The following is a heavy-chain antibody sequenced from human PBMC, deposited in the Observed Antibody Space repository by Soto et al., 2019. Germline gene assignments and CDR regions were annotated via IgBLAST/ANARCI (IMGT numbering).Heavy chain of an antibody. J-gene: IGHJ6*03. CDR2: MNPNSGNT. D-gene: IGHD3-10*01. V-gene: IGHV1-8*01. Sequence: QVQLVQSGAEVKKPGASVKVSCKASGYTFTSYDINWLRQATGQGLEWMGWMNPNSGNTGYAQKVQGRVTMTRNTSISTAYREPGSMRSEATAVSYCALTARFSGYYMGVCGNGTTVTVSS. CDR1: GYTFTSYD. CDR3: ALTARFSGYYMGV.